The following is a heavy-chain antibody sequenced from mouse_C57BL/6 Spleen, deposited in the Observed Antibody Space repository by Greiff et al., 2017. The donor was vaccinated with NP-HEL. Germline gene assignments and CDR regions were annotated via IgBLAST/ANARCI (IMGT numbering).Heavy chain of an antibody. CDR3: ARLPYGSSDYAMDY. J-gene: IGHJ4*01. D-gene: IGHD1-1*01. CDR2: IYPRSGNT. V-gene: IGHV1-81*01. CDR1: GYTFTSYG. Sequence: QVQLQQSGAELARPGASVKLSCKASGYTFTSYGISWVKQRTGQGLEWIGEIYPRSGNTYYNEKFKGKATLTADKSSSTAYMELRSLTSEDSAVYFCARLPYGSSDYAMDYWGQGTSVTVAS.